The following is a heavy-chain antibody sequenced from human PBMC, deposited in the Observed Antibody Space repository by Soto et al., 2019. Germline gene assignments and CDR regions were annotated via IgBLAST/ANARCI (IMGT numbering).Heavy chain of an antibody. D-gene: IGHD6-13*01. CDR1: GYTFTSYD. CDR3: ARGGYSSSWYSPYNWFDP. Sequence: QVQLVQSGAEVKKPGASVKVSCKASGYTFTSYDINWVRQATGQGLEWMGWMNPNSGNTGYAQKFQGRVTMTRNTSISTAYMELSSLRSEDPAVYYCARGGYSSSWYSPYNWFDPWGQGTLVTVSS. V-gene: IGHV1-8*01. J-gene: IGHJ5*02. CDR2: MNPNSGNT.